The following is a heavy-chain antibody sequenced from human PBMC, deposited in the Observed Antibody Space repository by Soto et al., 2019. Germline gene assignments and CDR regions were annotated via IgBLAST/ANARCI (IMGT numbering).Heavy chain of an antibody. D-gene: IGHD3-3*01. CDR1: GGSFSGYY. V-gene: IGHV4-34*01. Sequence: PSETLSLTCAVYGGSFSGYYWSWIRQPPGKGLEWIGEINHSGSTNYNPSLKSRVTISVDTSKNQFSLKLSSVTAADTAVYYCARVGMNYDFWSGYYSNWFDPWGQGTLVTVS. CDR2: INHSGST. J-gene: IGHJ5*02. CDR3: ARVGMNYDFWSGYYSNWFDP.